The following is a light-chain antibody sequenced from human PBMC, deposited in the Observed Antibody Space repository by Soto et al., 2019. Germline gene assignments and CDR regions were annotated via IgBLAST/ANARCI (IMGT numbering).Light chain of an antibody. CDR1: QDISNY. Sequence: DIQMTQSPSSLSASVGDRVTITCQASQDISNYLNWYQQKPGKAPKLLIYDASNLETGVPSRFSGSGFGTDFTFTIRRLQPEDIATYYCQQYDNLPFTFGPGTKVDIK. CDR3: QQYDNLPFT. J-gene: IGKJ3*01. V-gene: IGKV1-33*01. CDR2: DAS.